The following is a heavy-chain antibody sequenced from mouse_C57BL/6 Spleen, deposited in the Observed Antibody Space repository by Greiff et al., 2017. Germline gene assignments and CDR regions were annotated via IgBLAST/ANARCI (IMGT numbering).Heavy chain of an antibody. CDR2: IWRDGST. Sequence: VKLVESGPGLVAPSQSLSITCTVSGFSLTSYGVHWVRQTPGKGLEWLVVIWRDGSTTYNSALKSRLSISKDNSKSQVFLKMNSLQTDNTAMYYCARDSSGYGYAMDYWGQGTSVTVSS. V-gene: IGHV2-6*03. CDR1: GFSLTSYG. D-gene: IGHD3-2*02. J-gene: IGHJ4*01. CDR3: ARDSSGYGYAMDY.